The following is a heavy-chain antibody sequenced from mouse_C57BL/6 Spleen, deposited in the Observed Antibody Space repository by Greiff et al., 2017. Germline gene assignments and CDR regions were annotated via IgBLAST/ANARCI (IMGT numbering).Heavy chain of an antibody. J-gene: IGHJ2*01. CDR2: INPNNGGT. CDR3: ARGPTGFDY. Sequence: EVQLQQSGPELVKPGASVKISCKASGYTFTDYYMNWVKQSHGKSLEWIGDINPNNGGTSYNQKFKGKATLTVDKSSSTAYMELRSLTSEDSAVYYCARGPTGFDYWGQGTTLTVSS. V-gene: IGHV1-26*01. D-gene: IGHD2-10*01. CDR1: GYTFTDYY.